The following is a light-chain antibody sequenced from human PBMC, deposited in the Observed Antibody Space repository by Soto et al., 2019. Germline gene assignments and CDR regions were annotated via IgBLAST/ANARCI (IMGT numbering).Light chain of an antibody. CDR3: QQYGSSEII. CDR2: DAS. V-gene: IGKV1-9*01. CDR1: QGISSY. J-gene: IGKJ5*01. Sequence: DIQLTQSPSFLSASVGDRVTITCRASQGISSYLAWYQQRPGKAPRLLIYDASTLQSGVPSRFSGSGSGTEFTLTISSLQPEDFATYYCQQYGSSEIIFGQGTRLEI.